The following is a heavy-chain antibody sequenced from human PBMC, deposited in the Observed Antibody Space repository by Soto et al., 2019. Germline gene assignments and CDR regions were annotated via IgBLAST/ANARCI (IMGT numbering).Heavy chain of an antibody. CDR1: GGSVSSGSYY. CDR3: ARESSYGENIDY. J-gene: IGHJ4*02. V-gene: IGHV4-31*03. D-gene: IGHD1-26*01. CDR2: IYYSGST. Sequence: SETLSLTCTVSGGSVSSGSYYWSWIRQPPGKGLEWIGYIYYSGSTYYNPSLKSRVTISVDTSKNQFSLKLSSVTAADTAVYYCARESSYGENIDYWGQGTLVTVSS.